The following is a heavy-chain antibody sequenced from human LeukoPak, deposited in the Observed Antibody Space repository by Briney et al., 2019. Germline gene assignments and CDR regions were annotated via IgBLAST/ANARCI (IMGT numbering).Heavy chain of an antibody. D-gene: IGHD3-10*01. CDR3: AREAHTTLLWFGELSQDYYYYMDV. V-gene: IGHV4-61*02. J-gene: IGHJ6*03. Sequence: PSETLSLTCTASGGSISSGGYYWSWIRQPAGKGLEWIGRIYTSGSTNYNPSLKSRVTMSVDTSKNQFSLKLSSVTAADTAVYYCAREAHTTLLWFGELSQDYYYYMDVWGKGTTVTVSS. CDR2: IYTSGST. CDR1: GGSISSGGYY.